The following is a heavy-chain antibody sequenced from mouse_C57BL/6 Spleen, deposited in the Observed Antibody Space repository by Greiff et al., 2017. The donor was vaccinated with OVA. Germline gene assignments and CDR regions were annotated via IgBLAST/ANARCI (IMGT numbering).Heavy chain of an antibody. CDR2: IDPSDSYT. V-gene: IGHV1-50*01. D-gene: IGHD2-4*01. CDR3: ARGLYDYDGFYYAMDY. Sequence: VQLQQPGAELVKPGASVKLSCKASGYTFTSYWMQWVKQRPGQGLEWIGEIDPSDSYTNYNQKFKGKATLTVDTSSSTAYMQLSSLTSEDSAVYYCARGLYDYDGFYYAMDYWGQGTSVTVSS. CDR1: GYTFTSYW. J-gene: IGHJ4*01.